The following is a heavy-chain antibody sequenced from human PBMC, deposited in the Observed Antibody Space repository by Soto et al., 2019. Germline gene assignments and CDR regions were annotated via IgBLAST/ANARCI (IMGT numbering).Heavy chain of an antibody. CDR2: IDPSDSYT. CDR1: GYSFTSYW. Sequence: GESLKISCKGSGYSFTSYWISWVCQMPGKGLEWMGRIDPSDSYTNYSPSFQGHVTISADKSISTAYLQWSSLKASDTAMYYCASDGSNCSGGSCYSNPLDYYYGMDVWGQGTTVTVSS. CDR3: ASDGSNCSGGSCYSNPLDYYYGMDV. J-gene: IGHJ6*02. V-gene: IGHV5-10-1*01. D-gene: IGHD2-15*01.